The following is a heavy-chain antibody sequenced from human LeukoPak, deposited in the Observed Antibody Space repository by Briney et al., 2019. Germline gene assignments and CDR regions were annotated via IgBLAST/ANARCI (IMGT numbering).Heavy chain of an antibody. D-gene: IGHD5-18*01. J-gene: IGHJ5*02. Sequence: GGSLRLSCAASGFTFSDYWRHWVRQAPGKGLVWVSRFKGDGNSLSYAAAVKGRFTMSTDNAKKTFYLQMNSLRAEDTAVYYRATGDYSYGHHWGQGTLVIVSS. CDR3: ATGDYSYGHH. CDR1: GFTFSDYW. CDR2: FKGDGNSL. V-gene: IGHV3-74*01.